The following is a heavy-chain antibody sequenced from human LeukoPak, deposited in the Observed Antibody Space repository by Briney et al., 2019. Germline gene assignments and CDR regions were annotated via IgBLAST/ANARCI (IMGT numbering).Heavy chain of an antibody. CDR3: VRNATIAAPGNTPDRFNWFDP. J-gene: IGHJ5*02. CDR2: IYYSGST. D-gene: IGHD6-13*01. V-gene: IGHV4-39*01. Sequence: SETLSLTCTISGGSICSSNYYGGWIRQPPGKGLEWIGSIYYSGSTHYNPSLKSRVTISVDTSYNQLSLRLSSVTAADTAVYYCVRNATIAAPGNTPDRFNWFDPWGQGTLVTVSS. CDR1: GGSICSSNYY.